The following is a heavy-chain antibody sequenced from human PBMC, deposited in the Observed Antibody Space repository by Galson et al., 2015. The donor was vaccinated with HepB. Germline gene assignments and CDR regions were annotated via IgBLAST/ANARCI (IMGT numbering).Heavy chain of an antibody. CDR3: ARDIKYYYDSSGYPDAFDI. D-gene: IGHD3-22*01. CDR2: ISAYNGNT. J-gene: IGHJ3*02. V-gene: IGHV1-18*04. Sequence: SCKASGYTFTSYGISWVRQAPGQGLEWMGWISAYNGNTNYAQKLQGSVTMTTDTSTSTAYMELRSLRSDDTAVYYCARDIKYYYDSSGYPDAFDIWGQGTMVTVSS. CDR1: GYTFTSYG.